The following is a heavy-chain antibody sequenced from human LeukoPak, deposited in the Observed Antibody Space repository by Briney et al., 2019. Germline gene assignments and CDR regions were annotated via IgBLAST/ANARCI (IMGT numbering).Heavy chain of an antibody. Sequence: GGSLRLSCAASRFTFNTYAMSWVRQAPGKGLEWVAVISYDGSNKYYADSVKGRFTISRDNSKNTLYLQMNSLRAEDTAVYYCAKDYYYDSSGYYSYFDYWGQGTLVTVSS. J-gene: IGHJ4*02. CDR3: AKDYYYDSSGYYSYFDY. CDR1: RFTFNTYA. V-gene: IGHV3-30*18. D-gene: IGHD3-22*01. CDR2: ISYDGSNK.